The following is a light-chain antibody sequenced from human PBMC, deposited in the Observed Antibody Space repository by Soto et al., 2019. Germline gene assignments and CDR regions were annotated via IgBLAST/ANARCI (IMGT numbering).Light chain of an antibody. V-gene: IGKV3D-11*03. Sequence: SVSPGERATLSCRTRRGGSSNLAWYQQKPGQAPRLLIYDASSRATGIPARFSDSGSGTDFTLTISSLEPEDFAVYYCQQSGNWPRTFGQVTNVDIK. J-gene: IGKJ1*01. CDR2: DAS. CDR1: RGGSSN. CDR3: QQSGNWPRT.